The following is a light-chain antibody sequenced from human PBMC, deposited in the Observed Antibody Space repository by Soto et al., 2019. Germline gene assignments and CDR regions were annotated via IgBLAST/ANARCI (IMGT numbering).Light chain of an antibody. CDR1: QTIRSNY. CDR3: QQYAGSPGT. Sequence: ETVLTQSPGTLSLSPGERATLSCRSSQTIRSNYLAWYRQTPGQAPRLLIYGASNRATGIADRFSGSGSGTDFTLIISRLEPEDFALYYCQQYAGSPGTFGQGTKVEIK. J-gene: IGKJ1*01. V-gene: IGKV3-20*01. CDR2: GAS.